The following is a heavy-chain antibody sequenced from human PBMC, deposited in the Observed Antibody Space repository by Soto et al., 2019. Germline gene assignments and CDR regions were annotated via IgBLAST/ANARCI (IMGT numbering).Heavy chain of an antibody. V-gene: IGHV4-59*01. CDR1: GGSISSFY. Sequence: PSETLSLTCAVSGGSISSFYWSWIRQPPGKGLECIGYIDNSGNSNYNPSLKSRVNISVDKSKNHFSLQLTSVTAADTAVYYCARVALKYDGNSAMFDPWGQGTLVTVSS. CDR2: IDNSGNS. CDR3: ARVALKYDGNSAMFDP. J-gene: IGHJ5*02. D-gene: IGHD3-3*01.